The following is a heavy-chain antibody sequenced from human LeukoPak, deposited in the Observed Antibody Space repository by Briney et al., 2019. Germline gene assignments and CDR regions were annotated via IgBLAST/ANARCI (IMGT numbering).Heavy chain of an antibody. CDR1: GFTFSSYS. CDR2: ISISSSTI. J-gene: IGHJ1*01. D-gene: IGHD4-11*01. Sequence: GGSLRLSCAASGFTFSSYSMNWVRQAPGKGLEWVSHISISSSTIYYADSVKGRFTISRDNAKNSLYLEMNSLRAEDTAVYYCARPSRIGYSNGLVLQHWGQGTLVTVSS. V-gene: IGHV3-48*01. CDR3: ARPSRIGYSNGLVLQH.